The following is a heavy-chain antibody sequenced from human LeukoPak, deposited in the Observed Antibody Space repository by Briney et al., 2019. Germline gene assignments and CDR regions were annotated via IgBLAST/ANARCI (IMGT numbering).Heavy chain of an antibody. CDR2: FDPEDDEP. Sequence: ASVKVSCKVSGYSLSELSIHWVRQAPGKGLEWMGGFDPEDDEPIYAQSLQGRVTMTEDTSTDTAYMELSGLTSDDAAVYCCATDVTGAAPYDFWGQGTLVTVS. D-gene: IGHD2-21*02. J-gene: IGHJ4*02. CDR1: GYSLSELS. V-gene: IGHV1-24*01. CDR3: ATDVTGAAPYDF.